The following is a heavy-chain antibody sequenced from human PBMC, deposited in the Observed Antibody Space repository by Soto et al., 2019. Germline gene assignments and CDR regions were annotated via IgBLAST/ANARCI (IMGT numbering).Heavy chain of an antibody. J-gene: IGHJ6*02. Sequence: PGESLKISCKGSGYSFTSYWISWVRQMPGKGLEWMGRIDPSDSYTNYSPSFQGHVTISADKSISTVYLQWSSLKASDTAMYYCARRTRGYCSSTGCYKNYYYGMDVWGQGPTVTVSS. CDR1: GYSFTSYW. CDR2: IDPSDSYT. V-gene: IGHV5-10-1*01. D-gene: IGHD2-2*02. CDR3: ARRTRGYCSSTGCYKNYYYGMDV.